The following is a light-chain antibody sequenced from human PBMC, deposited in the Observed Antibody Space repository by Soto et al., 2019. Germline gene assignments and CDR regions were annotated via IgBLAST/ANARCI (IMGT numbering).Light chain of an antibody. Sequence: EIVLTQSPVTLSLSPGQRATLSCRASVMISTYVAWYQQKPGQAPRLLIYDASNRATGVPARFSGSGSGTDFTLTISALEPEDFAVYYCQERSYWTFGRGTKVEI. CDR3: QERSYWT. CDR2: DAS. V-gene: IGKV3-11*01. CDR1: VMISTY. J-gene: IGKJ1*01.